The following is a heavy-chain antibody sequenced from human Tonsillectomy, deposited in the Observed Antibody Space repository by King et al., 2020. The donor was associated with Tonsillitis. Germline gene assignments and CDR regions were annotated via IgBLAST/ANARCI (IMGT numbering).Heavy chain of an antibody. D-gene: IGHD3-22*01. CDR2: ISYDGSNK. V-gene: IGHV3-30*03. J-gene: IGHJ3*02. CDR1: GFTFSSYG. Sequence: VQLVESGGGVVQPGRSLRLSCAASGFTFSSYGMHWVRQAPGKGLEWVAVISYDGSNKYYADSVKGRFTISRDNSKNTLYLQMNSLRAEDTAVYYCAVLDDYYDSSGPKGAFDIWGQGTMVTVSS. CDR3: AVLDDYYDSSGPKGAFDI.